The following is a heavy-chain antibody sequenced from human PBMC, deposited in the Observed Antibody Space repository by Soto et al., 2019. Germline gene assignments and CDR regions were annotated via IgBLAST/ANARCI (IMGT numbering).Heavy chain of an antibody. V-gene: IGHV3-7*01. CDR3: ARDPVRGDGYTLDY. Sequence: AGSLRLSCAASGFTFSSYWMSWVRQAPGKGLEWVANIKPDGSKTNYVDSVKGRFTISRDNAKSSLYLQVNSLRAEDSAVHYCARDPVRGDGYTLDYWGQGALVTVSS. CDR2: IKPDGSKT. D-gene: IGHD3-10*01. J-gene: IGHJ4*02. CDR1: GFTFSSYW.